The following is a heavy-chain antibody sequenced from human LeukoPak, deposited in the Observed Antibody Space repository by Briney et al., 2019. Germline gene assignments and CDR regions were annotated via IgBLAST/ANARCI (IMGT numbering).Heavy chain of an antibody. D-gene: IGHD2-8*01. J-gene: IGHJ4*02. V-gene: IGHV1-8*01. Sequence: GASVKVSCKASGYTFTSYDINWVRQATGQGLEWMGWMNPNSGNTGYAQKFQGRVTMTRDMSTSTVYMELSGLRSEDTAVYYCARDFGNGPFDYWGQGTLVTVSS. CDR2: MNPNSGNT. CDR3: ARDFGNGPFDY. CDR1: GYTFTSYD.